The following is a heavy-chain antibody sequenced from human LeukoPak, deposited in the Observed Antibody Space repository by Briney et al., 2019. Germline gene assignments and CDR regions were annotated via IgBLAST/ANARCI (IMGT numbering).Heavy chain of an antibody. D-gene: IGHD3-3*01. J-gene: IGHJ4*02. V-gene: IGHV3-23*01. Sequence: PGGSLRLSCAASGFTFSSYAMSWVRQAPGKGLEWVSAISGSGGSTYYADSVKGRFTISRDNSKNTLYLQMNSLRAEDTAVYYCAKGPPYDFWSGYYRYFDYWGQGTLVTVSS. CDR3: AKGPPYDFWSGYYRYFDY. CDR1: GFTFSSYA. CDR2: ISGSGGST.